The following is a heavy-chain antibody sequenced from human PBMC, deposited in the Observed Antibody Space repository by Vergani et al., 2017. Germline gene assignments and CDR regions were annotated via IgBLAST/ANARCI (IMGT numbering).Heavy chain of an antibody. Sequence: QVQLVQSGAEVKKPGSSVKVSCKASGGTFSSYTISWVRQAPGQGLEWMGRIIPTLGIANYAQKFQGRVTITADKSTSTAYMELSSLRSEDTAVYYCARSVAAAGATRDWSQGTLVTVSS. CDR1: GGTFSSYT. D-gene: IGHD6-13*01. V-gene: IGHV1-69*02. CDR3: ARSVAAAGATRD. J-gene: IGHJ4*02. CDR2: IIPTLGIA.